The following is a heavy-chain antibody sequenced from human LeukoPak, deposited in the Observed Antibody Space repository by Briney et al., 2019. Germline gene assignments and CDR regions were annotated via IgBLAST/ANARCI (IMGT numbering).Heavy chain of an antibody. Sequence: GASVKVSCKASGYTLTGYYMHWVRQAPGQGLECMGWINPNSGGTNYAQKFQGRVTMTRDTSISTAYMELSRLRSDDTAVYYCARDLYYYDGSGYSDDYWGQGTLVTVSS. V-gene: IGHV1-2*02. CDR3: ARDLYYYDGSGYSDDY. CDR2: INPNSGGT. D-gene: IGHD3-22*01. CDR1: GYTLTGYY. J-gene: IGHJ4*02.